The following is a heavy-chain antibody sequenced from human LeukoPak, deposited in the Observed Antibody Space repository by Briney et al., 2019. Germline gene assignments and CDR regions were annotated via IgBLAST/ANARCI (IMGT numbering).Heavy chain of an antibody. CDR2: IYSGGST. V-gene: IGHV3-66*01. CDR1: GFTFSSHA. Sequence: GGSLRLSCAASGFTFSSHAMTWVRQAPGKGLEWVSVIYSGGSTYYADSVKGRFTISRDNSKNTLYLQMNSLRAEDTAVYYCARDRTMVRGVPAFDYWGQGTLVTVSS. D-gene: IGHD3-10*01. CDR3: ARDRTMVRGVPAFDY. J-gene: IGHJ4*02.